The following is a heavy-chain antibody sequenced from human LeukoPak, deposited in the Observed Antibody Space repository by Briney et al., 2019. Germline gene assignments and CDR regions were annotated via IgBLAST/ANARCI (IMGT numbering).Heavy chain of an antibody. CDR3: ARDRYDSSGYYYRYFDY. CDR1: GFTFSSYS. V-gene: IGHV3-21*01. Sequence: PGGSLRRSCAASGFTFSSYSMNWVRQAPGKGLEWVSSISSSSSYIYYADSVKGRFTISRDNAKNSLYLQMNSLRAEDTAVYYCARDRYDSSGYYYRYFDYWGQGTLVTVSS. J-gene: IGHJ4*02. CDR2: ISSSSSYI. D-gene: IGHD3-22*01.